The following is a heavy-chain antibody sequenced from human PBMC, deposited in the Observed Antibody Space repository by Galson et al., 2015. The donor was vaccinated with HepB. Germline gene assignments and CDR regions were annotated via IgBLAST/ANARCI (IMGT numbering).Heavy chain of an antibody. CDR2: INHSGSI. V-gene: IGHV4-34*01. CDR1: GGSFSGYY. J-gene: IGHJ5*02. CDR3: ARGGSGRVAAADNWFDP. Sequence: SETLSLICAVYGGSFSGYYWSWIRQPPGKGLEWIGEINHSGSINYNPSLKSRVTISVDTSKNQFSLKLSSVTAADTAVYYCARGGSGRVAAADNWFDPWGQGTLVTVSS. D-gene: IGHD6-13*01.